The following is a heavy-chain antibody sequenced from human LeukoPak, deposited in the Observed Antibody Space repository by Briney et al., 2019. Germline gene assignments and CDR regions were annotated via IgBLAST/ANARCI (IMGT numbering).Heavy chain of an antibody. J-gene: IGHJ4*02. CDR3: ARRDGYNYPFDY. V-gene: IGHV3-21*01. Sequence: GGSLRLSCAASGFTFSSYSMNWVRQAPGKGLEWVSSISSSSYIYYADSVKGRFTISRDNAKNSLYLQMNSLRAEDTAVYYCARRDGYNYPFDYWGQGTLVTVSS. CDR1: GFTFSSYS. CDR2: ISSSSYI. D-gene: IGHD5-24*01.